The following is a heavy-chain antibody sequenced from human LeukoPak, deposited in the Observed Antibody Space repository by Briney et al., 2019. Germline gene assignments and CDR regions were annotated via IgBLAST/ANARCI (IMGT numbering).Heavy chain of an antibody. V-gene: IGHV3-48*04. CDR3: ARAGAAAGEDAFDI. D-gene: IGHD6-13*01. Sequence: YISSSTTTIHYADSVKGRFTISRDNAKNSLYLQMNSLRAEDTAVYYCARAGAAAGEDAFDIWGQGTMVTVSS. J-gene: IGHJ3*02. CDR2: ISSSTTTI.